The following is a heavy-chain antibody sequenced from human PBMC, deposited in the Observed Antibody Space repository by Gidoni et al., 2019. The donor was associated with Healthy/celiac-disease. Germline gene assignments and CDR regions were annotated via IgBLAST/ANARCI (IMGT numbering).Heavy chain of an antibody. CDR1: GFPFSSYA. J-gene: IGHJ4*02. CDR3: AKARGGGPGIFDY. V-gene: IGHV3-23*01. CDR2: ISGSGGST. Sequence: EVQLLESGGGLVQPGGSLTLPCAASGFPFSSYAMSWVRQAPGKGLEWVSAISGSGGSTYYADSVKGRFTISRDNSKNTLYLQMNSLRAEDTAVYYCAKARGGGPGIFDYWGQGTLVTVSS. D-gene: IGHD3-10*01.